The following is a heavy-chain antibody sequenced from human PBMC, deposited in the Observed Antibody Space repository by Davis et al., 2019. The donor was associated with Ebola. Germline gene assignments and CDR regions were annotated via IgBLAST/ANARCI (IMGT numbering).Heavy chain of an antibody. V-gene: IGHV1-8*01. J-gene: IGHJ5*02. D-gene: IGHD6-6*01. Sequence: ASVKVSCKASGYTFTSYDINWVRQATGQGLEWMGWMNPNSGNTGYAQKFQGRVTMTRNTSISTAYMELSSLRSEDTAVYYCARRVAARPNWFDPRGQGTLVTVSS. CDR2: MNPNSGNT. CDR3: ARRVAARPNWFDP. CDR1: GYTFTSYD.